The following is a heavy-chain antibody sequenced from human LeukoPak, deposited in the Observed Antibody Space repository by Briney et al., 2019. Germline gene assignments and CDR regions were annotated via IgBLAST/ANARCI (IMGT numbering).Heavy chain of an antibody. CDR2: IKQDGSEK. CDR3: ARGTGAGV. D-gene: IGHD1-14*01. V-gene: IGHV3-7*01. Sequence: PGGSLRLSCAASGFIFSSYGMHWVRQAPGKGLEWVANIKQDGSEKYYVDSVKGRFTISRDNAKNSLYLQMNSLRAEDTAVYYCARGTGAGVWGQGTLVTVSS. J-gene: IGHJ4*02. CDR1: GFIFSSYG.